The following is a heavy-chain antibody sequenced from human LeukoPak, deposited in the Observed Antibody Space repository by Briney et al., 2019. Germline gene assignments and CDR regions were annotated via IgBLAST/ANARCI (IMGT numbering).Heavy chain of an antibody. D-gene: IGHD3-16*01. J-gene: IGHJ4*02. CDR2: ITTISSTI. CDR3: ARSTFTSGGIDY. V-gene: IGHV3-48*01. Sequence: GGSLALFCVDSAFAFTLYTMNCVRQAPGEWLGCISFITTISSTIYHADAVSGRFTNSRDKAKSSLYLQMNSLRAEDTAVYYCARSTFTSGGIDYWGQGTLVTVPS. CDR1: AFAFTLYT.